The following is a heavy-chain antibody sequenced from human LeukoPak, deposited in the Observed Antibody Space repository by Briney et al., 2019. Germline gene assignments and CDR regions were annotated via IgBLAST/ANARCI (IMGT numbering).Heavy chain of an antibody. CDR2: YPDDSDT. CDR3: ARHSGYYYDSSSYLDY. V-gene: IGHV5-51*01. Sequence: YPDDSDTRYSPSFQGQVTISADKSISTAYLQWSSLKASDTAMYYCARHSGYYYDSSSYLDYWGQGTLATVSA. D-gene: IGHD3-22*01. J-gene: IGHJ4*02.